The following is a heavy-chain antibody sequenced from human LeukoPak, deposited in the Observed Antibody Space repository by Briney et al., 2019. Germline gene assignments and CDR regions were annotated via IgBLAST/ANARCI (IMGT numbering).Heavy chain of an antibody. CDR2: INTYNGNT. D-gene: IGHD2-2*02. V-gene: IGHV1-18*01. CDR1: GYTFTSYG. Sequence: PVASVKVSCKASGYTFTSYGISWVRQGPGQGLGWGGWINTYNGNTNYVQKLQGRVTMTTVTSTSTAYMELRSLRSDDTAVYYCARDGVVVPAAIRGGNGKFDYWGQGTLVTVSS. CDR3: ARDGVVVPAAIRGGNGKFDY. J-gene: IGHJ4*02.